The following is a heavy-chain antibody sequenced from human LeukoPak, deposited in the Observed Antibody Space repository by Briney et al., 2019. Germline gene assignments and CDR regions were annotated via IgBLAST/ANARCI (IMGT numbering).Heavy chain of an antibody. CDR2: ISTESRHI. CDR1: GFIFSDHY. CDR3: AKTPGNFKYYPDW. D-gene: IGHD3-10*01. J-gene: IGHJ4*02. V-gene: IGHV3-69-1*01. Sequence: NPGGSLRLSCAASGFIFSDHYMDWVRQAPGKGLEWVSSISTESRHIYNADPVKGRFTISRDNTKNSLYLQMSSLRAEDTAVYFCAKTPGNFKYYPDWWGQGTLVTVSS.